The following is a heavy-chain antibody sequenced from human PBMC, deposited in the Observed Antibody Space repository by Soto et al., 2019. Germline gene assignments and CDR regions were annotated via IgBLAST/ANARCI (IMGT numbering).Heavy chain of an antibody. CDR1: GGTFSSYT. Sequence: QVQLVQSGAEVQKPGSSVKVSCKASGGTFSSYTISWVRQAPGQGLEWMGRIIPILGIANYAQKFQGRVTITADKSTSTAYRERSSLRSEDTAVYYCERGDPSQGPLASYFDYWGQGTLVTVSS. J-gene: IGHJ4*02. D-gene: IGHD5-12*01. V-gene: IGHV1-69*02. CDR2: IIPILGIA. CDR3: ERGDPSQGPLASYFDY.